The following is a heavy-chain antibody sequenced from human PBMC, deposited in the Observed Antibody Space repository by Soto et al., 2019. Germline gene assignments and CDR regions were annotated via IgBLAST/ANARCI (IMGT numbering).Heavy chain of an antibody. D-gene: IGHD6-25*01. Sequence: SDTRSLTCTIAGRSISSYYWSWIRQPPGKGLEWIGYIYYSGSTNYNPSLKSRVTISVDTSKNQFSLKLSSVTAADTAVYYCARPHGGSSGWDNWFDPWGQGTLVTVS. J-gene: IGHJ5*02. CDR1: GRSISSYY. CDR2: IYYSGST. V-gene: IGHV4-59*07. CDR3: ARPHGGSSGWDNWFDP.